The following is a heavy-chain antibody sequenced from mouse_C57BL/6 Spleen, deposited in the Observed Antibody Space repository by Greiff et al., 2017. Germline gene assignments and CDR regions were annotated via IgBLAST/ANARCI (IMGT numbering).Heavy chain of an antibody. CDR1: GFTFTDYY. V-gene: IGHV7-3*01. CDR2: IRNNANGYTT. CDR3: ARTPYDYDEGGFAY. Sequence: EVKLVESGGGLVQPGGSLSLSCAASGFTFTDYYMSWVRQPPGKALEWLGFIRNNANGYTTEYSASVKGRFTISRDNSQSILYLQMNALRAEDSATYYCARTPYDYDEGGFAYWGQGTLVTVSA. J-gene: IGHJ3*01. D-gene: IGHD2-4*01.